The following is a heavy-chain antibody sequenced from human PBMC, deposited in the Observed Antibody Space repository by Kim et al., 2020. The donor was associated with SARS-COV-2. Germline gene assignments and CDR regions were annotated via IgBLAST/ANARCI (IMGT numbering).Heavy chain of an antibody. Sequence: GGSLRLSCAASGFTFSSYAMSWVRQAPGKGLEWVSAISGSGGSTYYADSVKGRFTISRDNSKNTLYLQMNSLRAEDTAVYYCAKEYSSSYAYYYYGMDVWGQGTTVTVSS. D-gene: IGHD6-6*01. J-gene: IGHJ6*02. CDR1: GFTFSSYA. CDR3: AKEYSSSYAYYYYGMDV. V-gene: IGHV3-23*01. CDR2: ISGSGGST.